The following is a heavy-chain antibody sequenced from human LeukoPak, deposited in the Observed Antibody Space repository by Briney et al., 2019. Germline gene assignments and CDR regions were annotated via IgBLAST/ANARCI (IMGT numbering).Heavy chain of an antibody. V-gene: IGHV4-38-2*02. J-gene: IGHJ5*02. CDR2: IYQDGST. D-gene: IGHD5-18*01. CDR1: GYSISSGYH. CDR3: AKGAGGFSYYNWFDP. Sequence: SETLSLTCSVSGYSISSGYHWAWFRQTPGKRLEWLGSIYQDGSTYDNLSLKSRVTLSVDTSKNQFSLKLASVTAADTAIYYCAKGAGGFSYYNWFDPWGQGTLVTVSS.